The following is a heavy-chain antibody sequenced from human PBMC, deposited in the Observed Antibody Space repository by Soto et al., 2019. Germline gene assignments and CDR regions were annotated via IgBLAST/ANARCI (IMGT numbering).Heavy chain of an antibody. J-gene: IGHJ4*02. CDR1: GFSFSSYG. V-gene: IGHV3-30*18. CDR3: AKDPVRGYSYGLFDY. CDR2: ISYYGSNK. D-gene: IGHD5-18*01. Sequence: GSRRLCCAASGFSFSSYGMHGVRQSPGNGLEWVAVISYYGSNKYYADSVKGRFTISRDNSKNTLYLQMNSLRAEDTAVYYCAKDPVRGYSYGLFDYWGQGTLVTVSS.